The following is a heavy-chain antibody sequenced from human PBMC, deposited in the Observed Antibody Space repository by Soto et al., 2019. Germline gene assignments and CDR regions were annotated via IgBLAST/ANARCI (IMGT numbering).Heavy chain of an antibody. CDR3: ARARGGDSGDYASLFDR. J-gene: IGHJ5*02. CDR1: GGSVSIGDYL. CDR2: IHDSGNT. V-gene: IGHV4-30-4*01. Sequence: PSETLSLTYTVFGGSVSIGDYLWSWIRQRPGQGLEWIGYIHDSGNTYYNPSLKSRVTISLDTSKNQFSMKVTSMTAADTAVYFCARARGGDSGDYASLFDRWGQGNLVT. D-gene: IGHD4-17*01.